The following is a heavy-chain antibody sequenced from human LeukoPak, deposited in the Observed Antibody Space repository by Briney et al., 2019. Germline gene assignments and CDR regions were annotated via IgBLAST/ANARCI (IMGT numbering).Heavy chain of an antibody. J-gene: IGHJ6*03. CDR2: IKEDGTAK. D-gene: IGHD2-2*01. CDR3: ARAAIYYYMDV. V-gene: IGHV3-7*01. CDR1: GFTFSSSW. Sequence: GGSLRLSCAASGFTFSSSWMAWVRQAPGKGLEWVGNIKEDGTAKNYVVSVRGRFTISRDNAKKSLYLQMNSLRAEDTAVYYCARAAIYYYMDVWGKGTTVTVSS.